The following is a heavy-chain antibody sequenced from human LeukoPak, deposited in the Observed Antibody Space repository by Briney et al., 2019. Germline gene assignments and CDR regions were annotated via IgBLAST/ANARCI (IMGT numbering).Heavy chain of an antibody. V-gene: IGHV3-30*03. CDR1: ELTFNSYG. J-gene: IGHJ1*01. CDR2: ISYDGRNK. CDR3: ATYSSLNRREFQY. Sequence: GGSLRLSCAASELTFNSYGMHWVRQAPGKGLEWVAVISYDGRNKYCADSVKGRFTISRDNAKNSLYLQMNSLRAEDTAVYYCATYSSLNRREFQYWGQGTLLTVSS. D-gene: IGHD3-22*01.